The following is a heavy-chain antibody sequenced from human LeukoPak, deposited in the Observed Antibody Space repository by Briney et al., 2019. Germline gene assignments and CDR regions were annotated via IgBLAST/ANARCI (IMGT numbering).Heavy chain of an antibody. Sequence: SETLSLTCAVYGGSFSGYYWSWIRQPPGKGLEWIGEINHSGSTNYNPSLKSRVTISVDTSKNRFSLKLSSVTAADAAVYYCARGQKDTSGYYHNWFDPWGQGTLVTVSS. J-gene: IGHJ5*02. CDR2: INHSGST. CDR3: ARGQKDTSGYYHNWFDP. V-gene: IGHV4-34*01. D-gene: IGHD3-22*01. CDR1: GGSFSGYY.